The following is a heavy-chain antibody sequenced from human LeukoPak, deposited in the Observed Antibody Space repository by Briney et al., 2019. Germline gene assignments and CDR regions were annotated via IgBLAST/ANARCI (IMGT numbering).Heavy chain of an antibody. J-gene: IGHJ5*02. Sequence: SGTLSLTCAVSGGSISSSNWWSWVRQPPGKGLEWIGEIYHSGSTNYNPSLKSRVTISVDKSKNQFSLKLSSVTAADTAVYYCANISWELLRSRVLWFDPWGQGTLVTVSS. CDR3: ANISWELLRSRVLWFDP. CDR2: IYHSGST. D-gene: IGHD1-26*01. CDR1: GGSISSSNW. V-gene: IGHV4-4*02.